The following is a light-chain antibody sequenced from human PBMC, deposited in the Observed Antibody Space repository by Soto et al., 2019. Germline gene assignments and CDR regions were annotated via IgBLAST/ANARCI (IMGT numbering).Light chain of an antibody. CDR2: DAS. Sequence: DIQMTQSPSTLSASVGDRVTITCRASQNVGNWLAWYQQKPGKAPKLLIYDASSLQSGVPSRFSGSGSGTEFTIAISGLEPDDFATYYCQQYNSYLFGRGTKLDIK. V-gene: IGKV1-5*01. J-gene: IGKJ3*01. CDR1: QNVGNW. CDR3: QQYNSYL.